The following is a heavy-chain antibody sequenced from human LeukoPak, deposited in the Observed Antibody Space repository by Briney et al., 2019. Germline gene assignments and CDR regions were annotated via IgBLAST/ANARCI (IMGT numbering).Heavy chain of an antibody. CDR3: ARVSNRRITMVRGVPNWFDP. CDR2: IYYSGST. Sequence: PSETLSLTCIVSGGSIRTYYCGWIRPPPGKALEWIGYIYYSGSTDYNPSLKSRVTISVDTSKKQFSLKLSSVTAADTAVYYCARVSNRRITMVRGVPNWFDPWGQGTLVTVSS. J-gene: IGHJ5*02. V-gene: IGHV4-59*08. CDR1: GGSIRTYY. D-gene: IGHD3-10*01.